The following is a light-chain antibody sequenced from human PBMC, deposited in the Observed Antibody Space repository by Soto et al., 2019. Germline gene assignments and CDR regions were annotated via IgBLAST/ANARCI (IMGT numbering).Light chain of an antibody. J-gene: IGKJ4*01. Sequence: EIVLTQSPGTLSLSPGERATLSCRASQSVSSCYLAWYQQKPGQAPRLLIYGASGRATGIPDRFSGSGSGTDFTLTISRLEPEDFAVYYCHQYGYSPLTFGGGTKVDIK. CDR3: HQYGYSPLT. CDR2: GAS. CDR1: QSVSSCY. V-gene: IGKV3-20*01.